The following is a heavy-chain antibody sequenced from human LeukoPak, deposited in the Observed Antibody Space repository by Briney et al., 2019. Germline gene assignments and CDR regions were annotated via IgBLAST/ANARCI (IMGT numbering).Heavy chain of an antibody. J-gene: IGHJ6*03. Sequence: SETLSLTCTVSGGSISSYYWGWIRQPAGKGLEWIGRIYTSGSTNYNPSLKSRVTMSVDTSKNQFSLKLSSVTAADTAVYYCARVASRFGVQYYYYMDVWGKGTTVTVSS. V-gene: IGHV4-4*07. CDR1: GGSISSYY. CDR2: IYTSGST. D-gene: IGHD3-3*01. CDR3: ARVASRFGVQYYYYMDV.